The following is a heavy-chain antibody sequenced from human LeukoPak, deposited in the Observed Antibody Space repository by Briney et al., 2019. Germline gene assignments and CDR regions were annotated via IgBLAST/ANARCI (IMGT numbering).Heavy chain of an antibody. CDR1: GGSISSYY. CDR3: ARRYCSGGSCYSGAFDI. V-gene: IGHV4-59*08. J-gene: IGHJ3*02. D-gene: IGHD2-15*01. CDR2: IYYSGST. Sequence: SSETLSLTCTVSGGSISSYYWSWIRQPPGKGLEWSGYIYYSGSTNYNPSLKSRVTISVDTSKNQFSLKLSSVTAADTAVYYCARRYCSGGSCYSGAFDIWGQGTMVTVSS.